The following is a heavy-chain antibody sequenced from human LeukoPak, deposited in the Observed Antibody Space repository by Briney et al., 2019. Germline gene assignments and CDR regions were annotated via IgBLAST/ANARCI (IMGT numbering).Heavy chain of an antibody. CDR1: GGAFSGYY. D-gene: IGHD3-3*01. CDR2: INHSGST. V-gene: IGHV4-34*01. J-gene: IGHJ4*02. Sequence: KPSETLSLTCAVYGGAFSGYYWSWIRQPPGKGLEWIGEINHSGSTNYNPSLKSRVTISVDTSKNQFSLKLSSVTAADTAVYYCARDYDFWSGYYLNQDYWGQGTLVTVSS. CDR3: ARDYDFWSGYYLNQDY.